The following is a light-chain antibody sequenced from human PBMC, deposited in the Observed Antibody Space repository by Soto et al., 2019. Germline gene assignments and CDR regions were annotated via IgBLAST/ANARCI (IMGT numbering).Light chain of an antibody. CDR3: QQTYSTAPT. CDR2: AVS. V-gene: IGKV1-39*01. J-gene: IGKJ1*01. Sequence: DIQMDQAPSSLSASVGDRVTITCRASQPITYFLNCYQQKPEEAPKLLIYAVSTFQGGVPPRFNGSGSGTEFTLTIGSLQPEDSATYFCQQTYSTAPTVGEGTKVEIK. CDR1: QPITYF.